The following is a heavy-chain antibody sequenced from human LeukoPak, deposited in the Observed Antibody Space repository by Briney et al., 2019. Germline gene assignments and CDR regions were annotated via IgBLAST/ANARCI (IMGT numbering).Heavy chain of an antibody. CDR1: GGTFSSYA. Sequence: SVKVSFKASGGTFSSYAISWVRQAPGQGLEWMGGIIPIFGTANYAQKFQGRVTITADESTSTAYMELSSLRSEDTAVYYCARPYCSSTSCPVDWGQGTLVTVSS. D-gene: IGHD2-2*01. CDR2: IIPIFGTA. J-gene: IGHJ4*02. V-gene: IGHV1-69*13. CDR3: ARPYCSSTSCPVD.